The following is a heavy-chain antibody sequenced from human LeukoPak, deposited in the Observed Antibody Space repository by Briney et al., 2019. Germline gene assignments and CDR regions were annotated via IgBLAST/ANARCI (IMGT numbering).Heavy chain of an antibody. CDR3: AGGVGATTYF. CDR1: GGSISSYY. Sequence: SETLSLTCTVSGGSISSYYWSWIRLPPGKGLEWIGYIYYSGSTNYNPSLRSRVTISVDTSKGQLSLRLTSVTAADTAVYYCAGGVGATTYFWGQGTLVTVSS. D-gene: IGHD1-26*01. CDR2: IYYSGST. V-gene: IGHV4-59*12. J-gene: IGHJ4*02.